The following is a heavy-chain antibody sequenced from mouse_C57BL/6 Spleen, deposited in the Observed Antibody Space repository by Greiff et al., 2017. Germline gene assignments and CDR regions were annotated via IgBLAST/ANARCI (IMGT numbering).Heavy chain of an antibody. V-gene: IGHV1-55*01. CDR1: GYTFTSYW. CDR3: ARRAGLYYDSDTWFAY. J-gene: IGHJ3*01. CDR2: IYPGSGST. Sequence: VQLQQSGAELVKPGASVKMSCKASGYTFTSYWITWVKQRPGHGLEWIGDIYPGSGSTNYNEKFKSKATMTVDPSSSTAYMQLSSLPSEDSAVYYCARRAGLYYDSDTWFAYWGQGTLGTVSA. D-gene: IGHD2-4*01.